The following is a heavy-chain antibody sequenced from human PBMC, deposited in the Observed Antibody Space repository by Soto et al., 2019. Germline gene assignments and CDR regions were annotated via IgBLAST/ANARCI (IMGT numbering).Heavy chain of an antibody. D-gene: IGHD6-13*01. CDR1: GGSFSGYY. CDR2: INHSGST. CDR3: ARSWYRLNYYYSYGMDV. J-gene: IGHJ6*02. V-gene: IGHV4-34*01. Sequence: PSETLSLTCAVYGGSFSGYYWSWIRQPPGKGLEWIGEINHSGSTNYNPSLKSRVTISVDTSKNQFSLKLSSVTAADTAVYYCARSWYRLNYYYSYGMDVWGQGTTVTVSS.